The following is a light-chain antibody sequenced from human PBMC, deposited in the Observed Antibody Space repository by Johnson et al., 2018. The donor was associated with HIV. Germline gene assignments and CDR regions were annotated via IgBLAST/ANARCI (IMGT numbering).Light chain of an antibody. CDR3: GTWDSSLSDGGYV. CDR1: SSNIGNNY. J-gene: IGLJ1*01. Sequence: QPVLTQPPSVSAARGQKVTISCSGSSSNIGNNYVSWYQQLPGTAPKLLIYESNKRPSGIPDRFSGSKSGTSATLGITGLQTGDEADYYCGTWDSSLSDGGYVLGTGTKVTVL. V-gene: IGLV1-51*02. CDR2: ESN.